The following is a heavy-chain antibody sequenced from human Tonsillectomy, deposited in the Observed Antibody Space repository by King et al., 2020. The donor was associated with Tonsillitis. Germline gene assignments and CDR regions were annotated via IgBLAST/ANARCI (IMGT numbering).Heavy chain of an antibody. D-gene: IGHD6-19*01. Sequence: VQLVESGGGVVRPGGSLRLSCAASGVTFGEYGMNWVRQAPGKGLEWVSGINWNGGSTGYADSVKGRFTVSRDNAKNSLYLQMNSLRGEDTALYYCVRCAAYRSGWYWLDPWGQGTLVTVSS. CDR2: INWNGGST. J-gene: IGHJ5*02. CDR3: VRCAAYRSGWYWLDP. V-gene: IGHV3-20*04. CDR1: GVTFGEYG.